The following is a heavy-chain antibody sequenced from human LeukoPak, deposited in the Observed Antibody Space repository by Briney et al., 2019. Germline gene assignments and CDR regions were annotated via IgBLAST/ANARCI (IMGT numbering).Heavy chain of an antibody. Sequence: GSLRLSCAASGFTFSSYAMSWVRQAPGKGLEWVSAISGSGGSTYYADSVKGRFTISRDNSKNTLYLQMNSLRAEDTAVYYCAKDPDFYCSSTSCYFLYFDYWGQGTLVTVSS. J-gene: IGHJ4*02. V-gene: IGHV3-23*01. CDR1: GFTFSSYA. D-gene: IGHD2-2*01. CDR3: AKDPDFYCSSTSCYFLYFDY. CDR2: ISGSGGST.